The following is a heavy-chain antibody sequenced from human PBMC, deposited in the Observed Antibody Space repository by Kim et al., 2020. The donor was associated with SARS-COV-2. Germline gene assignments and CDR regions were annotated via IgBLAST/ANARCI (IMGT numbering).Heavy chain of an antibody. V-gene: IGHV4-34*01. CDR3: ARGVPGY. J-gene: IGHJ4*02. CDR1: GGSFSGYQ. Sequence: SETLSLTCAVYGGSFSGYQWSWIRQSPGKGLEWIGQINDSGSTNYNPSLKSRVTISVDTSKNQFSLKLTSVTAADTAVYYCARGVPGYWGQGTRVTVSS. CDR2: INDSGST.